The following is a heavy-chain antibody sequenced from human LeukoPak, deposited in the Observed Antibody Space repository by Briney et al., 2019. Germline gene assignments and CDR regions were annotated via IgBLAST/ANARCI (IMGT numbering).Heavy chain of an antibody. CDR2: INPSSGGT. J-gene: IGHJ4*02. Sequence: ASVKVSCRASGYTFTGYYMHWVRQAPGQGLEWMGWINPSSGGTNYAQKFQGRVTMTRDTSISTAYMELSRLRSDDTAVYYCAREGGNYGGKGYWGQGTLVTVSS. V-gene: IGHV1-2*02. CDR3: AREGGNYGGKGY. CDR1: GYTFTGYY. D-gene: IGHD4-23*01.